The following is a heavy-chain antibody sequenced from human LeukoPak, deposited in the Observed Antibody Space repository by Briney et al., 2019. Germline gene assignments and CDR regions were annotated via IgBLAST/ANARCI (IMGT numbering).Heavy chain of an antibody. D-gene: IGHD3-10*01. CDR2: IYTSGST. V-gene: IGHV4-4*07. Sequence: SETLSLTCTVSGGSISSYYWSWIRQPAGKGLEWIGRIYTSGSTNYNPSLKSRVTISVDTSKNQFSLKLSSVTAADTAVYYCASIGPPYGSGSYFYWFDPWGQGTLVTVSS. CDR1: GGSISSYY. J-gene: IGHJ5*02. CDR3: ASIGPPYGSGSYFYWFDP.